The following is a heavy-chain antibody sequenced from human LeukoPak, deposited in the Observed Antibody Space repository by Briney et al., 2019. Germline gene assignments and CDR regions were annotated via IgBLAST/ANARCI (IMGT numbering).Heavy chain of an antibody. Sequence: GGSLRLSCEASGFTFREYWMSWVRQAPGKGLEWEASIKQDGSEEYYVDSVKGRFTISRDDAKNSVDLHMDSLRVEDTALYYCARTRNRWFDHWGQGTLVTVSS. V-gene: IGHV3-7*01. D-gene: IGHD1/OR15-1a*01. J-gene: IGHJ5*02. CDR3: ARTRNRWFDH. CDR1: GFTFREYW. CDR2: IKQDGSEE.